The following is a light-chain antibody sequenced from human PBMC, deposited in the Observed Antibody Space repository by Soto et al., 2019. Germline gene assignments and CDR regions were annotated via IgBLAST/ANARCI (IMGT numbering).Light chain of an antibody. CDR2: NNN. CDR3: AAWDNSFSGSLV. J-gene: IGLJ1*01. CDR1: SPNIGGNY. Sequence: QSVVTQPPSASGTPGQRVTISCSGSSPNIGGNYVYWYQHLPGTAPRLLIYNNNQRPSGVPDRFSGSKSGPSASLAINGLRSEDDADYYCAAWDNSFSGSLVFGTGTKLTVL. V-gene: IGLV1-47*02.